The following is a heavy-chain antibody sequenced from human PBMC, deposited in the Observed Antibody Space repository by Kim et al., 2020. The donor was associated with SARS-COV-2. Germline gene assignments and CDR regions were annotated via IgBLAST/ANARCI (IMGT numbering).Heavy chain of an antibody. D-gene: IGHD3-3*01. J-gene: IGHJ4*02. Sequence: GGSLRLSCAASGFTFSSYEMNWVRQAPGKGLEWVSYISSSGSTIYYADSVKGRFTISRDNAKNSLYLQMNSLRAEDTAVYYCARGSDFWSGYYTLDYWGQGTLVTVSS. CDR1: GFTFSSYE. V-gene: IGHV3-48*03. CDR3: ARGSDFWSGYYTLDY. CDR2: ISSSGSTI.